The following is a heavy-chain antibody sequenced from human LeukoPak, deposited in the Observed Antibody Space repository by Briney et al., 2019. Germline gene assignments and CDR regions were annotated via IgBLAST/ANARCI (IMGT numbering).Heavy chain of an antibody. V-gene: IGHV4-34*01. CDR3: ARRGRQKYFQH. J-gene: IGHJ1*01. Sequence: SETLSLTCAVYGGSFSGYYRSWIRQPPGKGLEWIGEINHSGSTNYNPSLKSRVTISVDTSKNQFSLKLSSVTAADTAVYYCARRGRQKYFQHWGQGTLVTVSS. D-gene: IGHD2-15*01. CDR2: INHSGST. CDR1: GGSFSGYY.